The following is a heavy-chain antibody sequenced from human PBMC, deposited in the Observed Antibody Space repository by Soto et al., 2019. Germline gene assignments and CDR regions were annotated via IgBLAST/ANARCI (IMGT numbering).Heavy chain of an antibody. Sequence: GASVKVSCKASGYTFTSYAMHWVRQAPGQRLEWMGWINAGNGNTKYSQKFQGRVTITRDTSASTAYMELSSLRSEDTAVYYCARGKPIAVAGTRGFDPWGQGTLVTVS. CDR3: ARGKPIAVAGTRGFDP. CDR1: GYTFTSYA. D-gene: IGHD6-19*01. V-gene: IGHV1-3*01. J-gene: IGHJ5*02. CDR2: INAGNGNT.